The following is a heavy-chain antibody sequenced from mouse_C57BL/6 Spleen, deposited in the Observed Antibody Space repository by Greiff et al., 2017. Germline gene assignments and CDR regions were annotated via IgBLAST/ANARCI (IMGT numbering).Heavy chain of an antibody. CDR2: INPGSGGT. V-gene: IGHV1-54*01. CDR1: GYAFTNYL. CDR3: AREDYYGSSYYLDD. J-gene: IGHJ2*01. Sequence: VQLQQSGAELVRPGTSVKVSCKASGYAFTNYLIEWVKQRPGQGLEWIGVINPGSGGTNYNETFKGKATLTADKASSTAYMQLSSLPSEDSAVYFGAREDYYGSSYYLDDWGQGTTRTVSS. D-gene: IGHD1-1*01.